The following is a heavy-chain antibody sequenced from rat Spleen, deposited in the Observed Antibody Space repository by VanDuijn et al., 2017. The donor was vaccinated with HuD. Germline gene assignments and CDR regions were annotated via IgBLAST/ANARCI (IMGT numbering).Heavy chain of an antibody. CDR3: ARRARSTEGIEDYFDY. CDR1: GFTFSDYY. Sequence: EVQLVESDGGLVQPGRSLKLSCAASGFTFSDYYMAWVRQAPTKGLEWVATISYDGSSTYYRDSVKGRFTISRDNAKSTLYLQMDSLRSEDTATYYCARRARSTEGIEDYFDYWGQGVMVTVSS. J-gene: IGHJ2*01. D-gene: IGHD1-11*01. CDR2: ISYDGSST. V-gene: IGHV5-29*01.